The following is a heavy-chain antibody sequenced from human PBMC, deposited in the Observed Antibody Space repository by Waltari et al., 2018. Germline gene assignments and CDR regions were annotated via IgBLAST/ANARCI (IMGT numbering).Heavy chain of an antibody. J-gene: IGHJ4*02. V-gene: IGHV4-34*01. Sequence: QVQLQQWGAGLLKPSETLSLTCAVYGGSFSGYYWSWIRQPPGKGLEWIGEINHSGSTNDNPSLKSRVTISVDTSKNQFSLKLSSVTAADTAVYYCARRYCTNGVSGRGFYFDYWGQGTLVTVSS. D-gene: IGHD2-8*01. CDR2: INHSGST. CDR3: ARRYCTNGVSGRGFYFDY. CDR1: GGSFSGYY.